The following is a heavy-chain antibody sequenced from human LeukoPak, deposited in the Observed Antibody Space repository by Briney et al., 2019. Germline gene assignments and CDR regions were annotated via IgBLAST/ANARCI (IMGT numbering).Heavy chain of an antibody. J-gene: IGHJ6*02. D-gene: IGHD3-16*01. CDR2: IIPIFGIA. CDR1: GGTFSSYA. CDR3: SSTPGDSYCYYGMDV. Sequence: SVKVSCKASGGTFSSYAISWVRQAPGQGLEWMGRIIPIFGIANYAQKFQGRVTITADKSTSTAYMELSSLRSEDTAVYYCSSTPGDSYCYYGMDVWGQGTTVTVSS. V-gene: IGHV1-69*04.